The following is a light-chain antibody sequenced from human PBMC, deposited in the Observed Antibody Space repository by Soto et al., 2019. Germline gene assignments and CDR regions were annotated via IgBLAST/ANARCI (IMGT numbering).Light chain of an antibody. V-gene: IGLV2-14*01. CDR3: SSYTSSNTPYV. CDR1: NSDVGAYNF. CDR2: EVT. J-gene: IGLJ1*01. Sequence: QSVLTQPASVSGSPGQSITISCTGSNSDVGAYNFVSWYQHHPGKAPKLILYEVTTHPSGVSSRFSGSKSGNTASLTISGLQADDEANYYCSSYTSSNTPYVFGTGTKVTVL.